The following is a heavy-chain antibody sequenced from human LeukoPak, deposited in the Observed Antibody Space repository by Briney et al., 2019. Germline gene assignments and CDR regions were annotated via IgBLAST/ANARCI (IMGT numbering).Heavy chain of an antibody. CDR3: ARQGVVPAAMYFQH. J-gene: IGHJ1*01. V-gene: IGHV4-39*01. CDR1: GGSISSSSYY. CDR2: IYYSGST. D-gene: IGHD2-2*01. Sequence: SETLSLTCTVSGGSISSSSYYWGWIRQPPGKGLEWIGSIYYSGSTYYNPSLKSRVTISVDTSKNQFSLKLSSVTAADTAVYYCARQGVVPAAMYFQHWGQGTLVTVSS.